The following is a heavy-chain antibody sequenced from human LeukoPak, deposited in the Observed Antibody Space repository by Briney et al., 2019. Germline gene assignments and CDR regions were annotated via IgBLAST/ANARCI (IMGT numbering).Heavy chain of an antibody. D-gene: IGHD3-3*01. V-gene: IGHV3-74*01. Sequence: GGSLRLSCAASGFTFSSYWMHWVRQAPGKGLVWVSRINTDGSSTSYADSVKGRFTISRDNAKNTLYPQMNSLRAEDTAVYYCARAGITIFGVVLRPMDVWGKGTTVTVSS. CDR3: ARAGITIFGVVLRPMDV. CDR2: INTDGSST. CDR1: GFTFSSYW. J-gene: IGHJ6*04.